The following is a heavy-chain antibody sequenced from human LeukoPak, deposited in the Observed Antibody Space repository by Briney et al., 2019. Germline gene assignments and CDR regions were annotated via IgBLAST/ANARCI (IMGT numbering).Heavy chain of an antibody. Sequence: GGSLRLSCAASGFTFSSYAMSWVRQAPGKELEWVSAISVSGGSTYYADSVKGRFTISRDNSKNTLYLQMDSLRADDTAVYYCAKNRHRLPSDYWGQGTLVTVSS. CDR3: AKNRHRLPSDY. D-gene: IGHD2-2*01. J-gene: IGHJ4*02. CDR1: GFTFSSYA. CDR2: ISVSGGST. V-gene: IGHV3-23*01.